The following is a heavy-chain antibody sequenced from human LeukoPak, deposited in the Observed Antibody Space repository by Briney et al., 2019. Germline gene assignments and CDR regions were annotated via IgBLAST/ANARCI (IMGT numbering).Heavy chain of an antibody. Sequence: PSGTLSLTCAVSGGSISSSNWWSWVRQPPGKGLEWIGEIYHSGSTNYNPSLKSRVTISVDKSKNQFSLKLSSVTAADTAVYYCARESYDSSGYSIVWGQGTTVTVSS. CDR1: GGSISSSNW. CDR2: IYHSGST. CDR3: ARESYDSSGYSIV. D-gene: IGHD3-22*01. V-gene: IGHV4-4*02. J-gene: IGHJ6*02.